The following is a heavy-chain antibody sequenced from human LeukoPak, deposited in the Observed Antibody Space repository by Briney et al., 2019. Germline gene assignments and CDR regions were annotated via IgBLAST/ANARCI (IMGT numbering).Heavy chain of an antibody. V-gene: IGHV3-30-3*01. J-gene: IGHJ4*02. CDR1: GFTFSSYA. CDR3: ARDVDIVATNTLDY. D-gene: IGHD5-12*01. Sequence: GGSLRLSCAASGFTFSSYAMSWVRQAPGKGLEWVAVISYDGSNKYYADSVKGRFTISRDNSKNTLYLQMNSLRAEDTAVYYCARDVDIVATNTLDYWGQGTLVTVSS. CDR2: ISYDGSNK.